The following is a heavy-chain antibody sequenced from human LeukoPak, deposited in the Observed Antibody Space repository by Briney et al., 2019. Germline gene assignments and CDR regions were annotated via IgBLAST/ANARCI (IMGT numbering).Heavy chain of an antibody. D-gene: IGHD1-26*01. V-gene: IGHV3-66*04. CDR3: AKHILGSGSFDY. J-gene: IGHJ4*02. CDR1: GFTVGNNY. CDR2: IYSGGTT. Sequence: PGGSLRLSCAASGFTVGNNYMNWVRQAPGKGLEWVSLIYSGGTTYYADSVKGRFTISRDNSKNTLYLQMNSLRAEDTAVYYCAKHILGSGSFDYWGQGTMVTVSS.